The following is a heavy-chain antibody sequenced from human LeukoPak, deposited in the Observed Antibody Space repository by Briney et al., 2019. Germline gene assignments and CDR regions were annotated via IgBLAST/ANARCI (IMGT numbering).Heavy chain of an antibody. CDR3: ARRVYCSSTSCYKFDP. CDR1: GYSFTSYW. D-gene: IGHD2-2*01. V-gene: IGHV5-51*01. Sequence: GESLKISCKGSGYSFTSYWIGWVRQMPGKGLEWMGIIYPGDSDTRYSPSFQGQVTISADKSISTAYLQWSSLKASDTAMYYCARRVYCSSTSCYKFDPWGQGNLVTVSS. J-gene: IGHJ5*02. CDR2: IYPGDSDT.